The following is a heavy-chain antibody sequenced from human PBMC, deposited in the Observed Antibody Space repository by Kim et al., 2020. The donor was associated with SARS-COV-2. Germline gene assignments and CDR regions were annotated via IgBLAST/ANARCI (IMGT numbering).Heavy chain of an antibody. CDR3: ARAHRPSLYDYVWGSYRGGFAY. Sequence: ASVKVSCKASGYTFTSYGISWVRQAPGQGLEWMGWISAYNGNTNYAQKLQGRVTMTTDTSTSTAYMELRTLRSDDTAVYYCARAHRPSLYDYVWGSYRGGFAYWGQGTLFTVSS. J-gene: IGHJ4*02. CDR1: GYTFTSYG. D-gene: IGHD3-16*02. V-gene: IGHV1-18*01. CDR2: ISAYNGNT.